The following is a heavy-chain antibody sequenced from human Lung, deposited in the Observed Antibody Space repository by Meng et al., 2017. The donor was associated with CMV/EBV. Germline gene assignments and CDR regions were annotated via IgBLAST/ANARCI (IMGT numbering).Heavy chain of an antibody. D-gene: IGHD3-22*01. J-gene: IGHJ3*02. CDR3: AKENYDSSGDDAFDI. V-gene: IGHV4-39*07. CDR1: GGPISSSSYY. CDR2: IYYSGST. Sequence: LXCTVSGGPISSSSYYWGWIRQPPGKGLEWIGSIYYSGSTYYNPSLKSRVTISVDTSKNQFSLKLSSVTAADTAVYYCAKENYDSSGDDAFDIWGRGKXV.